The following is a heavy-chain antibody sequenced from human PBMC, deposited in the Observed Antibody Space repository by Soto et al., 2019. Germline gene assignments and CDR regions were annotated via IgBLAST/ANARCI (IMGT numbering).Heavy chain of an antibody. J-gene: IGHJ5*02. D-gene: IGHD3-3*01. V-gene: IGHV3-23*01. Sequence: GGSLRLSCVGSGYNFDSHAMSWVRQAPGKGLEWVSSVSPGGASTHFPDFLKGRFSSSRDNSKNTVYLEMSNLRVEDTAVYYCANDLPLLRGYSFSKNLWGQGTLVTVSS. CDR2: VSPGGAST. CDR1: GYNFDSHA. CDR3: ANDLPLLRGYSFSKNL.